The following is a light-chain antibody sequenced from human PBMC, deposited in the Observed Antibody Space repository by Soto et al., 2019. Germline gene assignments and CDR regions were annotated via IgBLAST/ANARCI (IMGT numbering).Light chain of an antibody. CDR1: QSINNY. CDR3: QQTYSTPPIT. J-gene: IGKJ5*01. CDR2: AAS. Sequence: DIQMTQSPSSLSASVGDRITITCRASQSINNYLNWYQQKPGRAPNLLIYAASSLRSGVPSRFSGSGSGTDFTLPISSLQPADFATYYGQQTYSTPPITFGQGTRLDIK. V-gene: IGKV1-39*01.